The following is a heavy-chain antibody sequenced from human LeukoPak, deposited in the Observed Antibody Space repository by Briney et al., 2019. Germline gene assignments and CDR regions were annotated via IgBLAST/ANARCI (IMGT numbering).Heavy chain of an antibody. V-gene: IGHV3-21*01. CDR3: ARGPQRSGSYDDY. J-gene: IGHJ4*02. D-gene: IGHD1-26*01. CDR1: GFTFSSYS. Sequence: GGSLRLSCAASGFTFSSYSMNWVRQAPGKGLEWVSSISSSSSYIYYADSVKGRFTISRDNAKNSLYLQMNSLRAEDTAVYYCARGPQRSGSYDDYWGQGHLVTVSS. CDR2: ISSSSSYI.